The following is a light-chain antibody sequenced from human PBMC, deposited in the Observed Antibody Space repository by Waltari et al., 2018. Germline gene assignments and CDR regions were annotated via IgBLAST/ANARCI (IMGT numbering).Light chain of an antibody. CDR2: DVS. V-gene: IGLV2-14*03. CDR1: SSDVGGYNY. Sequence: QSALTQPASVSGSPGQSTTISCTGTSSDVGGYNYVSWYQHHPGKAPKLIISDVSKRPSGVSDRFSGSKSGNTASLTISGLQTEDEADYYCNSWTTSSTLLFGGGTKVTVL. CDR3: NSWTTSSTLL. J-gene: IGLJ3*02.